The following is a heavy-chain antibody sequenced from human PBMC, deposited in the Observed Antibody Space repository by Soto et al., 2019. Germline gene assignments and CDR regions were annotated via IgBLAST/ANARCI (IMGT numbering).Heavy chain of an antibody. CDR1: GGSVSSGSYY. CDR3: ARGVPYSYGYVSWFDP. J-gene: IGHJ5*02. V-gene: IGHV4-61*01. D-gene: IGHD5-18*01. CDR2: IYYSGST. Sequence: PSETLSLTCTVSGGSVSSGSYYWSWIRQPPGKGLEWIGYIYYSGSTNYNPSLKSRVTISVDTSKNQFSLKLSSVTAAETAVYYCARGVPYSYGYVSWFDPWGQGTLVTVSS.